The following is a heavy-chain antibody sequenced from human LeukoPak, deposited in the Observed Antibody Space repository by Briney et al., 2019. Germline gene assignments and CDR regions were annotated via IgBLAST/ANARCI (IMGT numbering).Heavy chain of an antibody. V-gene: IGHV3-23*01. CDR2: ISGSGGST. CDR1: GFTFSSYA. D-gene: IGHD4-17*01. Sequence: GGSLRLSCAASGFTFSSYAMSWVRQAPGKGLEWVSAISGSGGSTYYADSVKGGFTISRDNSKNTLYLQMNSLRAEDTAVYYCASSPRAVTTYFDYWGQGTLVTVSS. CDR3: ASSPRAVTTYFDY. J-gene: IGHJ4*02.